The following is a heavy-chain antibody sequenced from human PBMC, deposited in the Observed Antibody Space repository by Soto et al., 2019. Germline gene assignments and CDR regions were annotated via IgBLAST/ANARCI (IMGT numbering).Heavy chain of an antibody. V-gene: IGHV3-7*01. D-gene: IGHD3-10*01. CDR2: VNLDGSEK. Sequence: EVRLVESGGGLVQPGGSLRLSCAASGFTFSSHWMSWVRQAPGKGLEWVANVNLDGSEKYYVDSVKGRFTISRDNAKNSLYLQRNSLRAEDTAVYYCARDYYFRSGSVDYWGQGTLVTVSS. CDR3: ARDYYFRSGSVDY. J-gene: IGHJ4*02. CDR1: GFTFSSHW.